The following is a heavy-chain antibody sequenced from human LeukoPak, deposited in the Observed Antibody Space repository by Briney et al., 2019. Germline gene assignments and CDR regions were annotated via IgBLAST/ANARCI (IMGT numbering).Heavy chain of an antibody. Sequence: KPSETLSLTCTVPGGSISYYYWSWIRQPPGKGLEWIGHIYYSGRTNYNPSLKSRVTMSVDTSKNQFSLKLSSVTAADTSVYFCVRHFHGSGYVFDLWGQGTLVTVSS. CDR1: GGSISYYY. D-gene: IGHD6-13*01. V-gene: IGHV4-59*08. CDR2: IYYSGRT. CDR3: VRHFHGSGYVFDL. J-gene: IGHJ4*02.